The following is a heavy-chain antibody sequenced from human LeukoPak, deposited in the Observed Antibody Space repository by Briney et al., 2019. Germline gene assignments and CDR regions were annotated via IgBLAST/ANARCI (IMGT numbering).Heavy chain of an antibody. CDR2: MYYTGSS. CDR3: AKLIQWSDTFDI. D-gene: IGHD2-15*01. CDR1: GGSINSYY. V-gene: IGHV4-59*08. Sequence: PSETLSLTCTVSGGSINSYYWSWLRQPPGQGLEWIGYMYYTGSSNYNPSLKSRVTISVDTSKNQFSLKLSSVTAADTAVYYCAKLIQWSDTFDIWGQGTMVTVSS. J-gene: IGHJ3*02.